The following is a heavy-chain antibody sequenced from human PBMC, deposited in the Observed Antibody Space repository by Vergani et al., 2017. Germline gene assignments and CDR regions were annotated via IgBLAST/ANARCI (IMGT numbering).Heavy chain of an antibody. CDR2: LSASDSRT. CDR3: AKVGRSEVAGTFGAFDI. D-gene: IGHD6-19*01. Sequence: VQLVESGGGVVQPGRSLRLSCAASGFTFSSYATHWVRQAPGKGLEWVSTLSASDSRTHYADSVKGRFTISRDNSKNTLFLHMNSLRPEDTAVYYCAKVGRSEVAGTFGAFDIWGQGTMVTVSS. V-gene: IGHV3-23*04. J-gene: IGHJ3*02. CDR1: GFTFSSYA.